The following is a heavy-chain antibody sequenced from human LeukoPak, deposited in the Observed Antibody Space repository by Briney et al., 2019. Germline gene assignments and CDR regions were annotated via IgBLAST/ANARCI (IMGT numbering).Heavy chain of an antibody. CDR2: IIVGSGAT. J-gene: IGHJ4*02. Sequence: SVKVSCTASGFTSTNFAVQWVRQARGQRLEWIGWIIVGSGATKCAQDFQERVAITRDLSTSTLYMELRSLTSEDTAVYYCAADLSNPRMGASYLDSWGQGTLVTVSS. V-gene: IGHV1-58*01. CDR3: AADLSNPRMGASYLDS. D-gene: IGHD3-16*01. CDR1: GFTSTNFA.